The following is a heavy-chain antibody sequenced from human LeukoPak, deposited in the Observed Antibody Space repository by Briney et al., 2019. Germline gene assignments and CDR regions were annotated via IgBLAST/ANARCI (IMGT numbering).Heavy chain of an antibody. D-gene: IGHD6-13*01. CDR3: ARVPTQQLVLGYFDY. V-gene: IGHV3-33*01. J-gene: IGHJ4*02. CDR2: IWYDGSNK. CDR1: GFTFSSYG. Sequence: PGRSLRLSCAASGFTFSSYGMHWVRQAPGKGLEWVAVIWYDGSNKYYADSVKGRFTISRDNSKNTLYLQTNSLRAEDTAVYYCARVPTQQLVLGYFDYWGQGTLVTVSS.